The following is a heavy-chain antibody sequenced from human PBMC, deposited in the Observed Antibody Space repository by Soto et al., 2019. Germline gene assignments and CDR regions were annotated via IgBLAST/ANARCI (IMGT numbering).Heavy chain of an antibody. CDR3: ARHDGFSSGWIFDY. D-gene: IGHD6-19*01. CDR2: IYYHGNT. V-gene: IGHV4-59*08. J-gene: IGHJ4*01. Sequence: SETLSLTCTVSGGSISSYYWSWIRQPPGKRLEWIGYIYYHGNTNYNPSLKSRVTISVDTSNNQLSLKLSSVTAADTAVYYCARHDGFSSGWIFDYWGHGTLVTVSS. CDR1: GGSISSYY.